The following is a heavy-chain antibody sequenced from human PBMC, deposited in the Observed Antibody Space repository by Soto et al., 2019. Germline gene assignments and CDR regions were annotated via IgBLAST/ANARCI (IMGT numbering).Heavy chain of an antibody. CDR3: ARGGTMIVGDAFDI. Sequence: ASVKVSCKASGYTFTSYDINWVRQATGQGLEWMGWMNPNSGNTGYAQKFQGRVTMTTATSMSTAYMELRSLRSDDTAVYYCARGGTMIVGDAFDIWGQGTMVTVSS. V-gene: IGHV1-8*01. CDR2: MNPNSGNT. D-gene: IGHD3-22*01. J-gene: IGHJ3*02. CDR1: GYTFTSYD.